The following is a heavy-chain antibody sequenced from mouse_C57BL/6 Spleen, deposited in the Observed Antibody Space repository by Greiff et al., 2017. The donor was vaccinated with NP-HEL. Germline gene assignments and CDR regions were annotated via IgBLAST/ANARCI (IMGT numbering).Heavy chain of an antibody. CDR3: ARYYYGSTGYFDV. Sequence: QVQLQQSGAELAKPGASVKLSCKASGYTFTSYWMHWVKQRPGQGLEWIGYINTSSGYTKYNQKFKDKATLTADKSSSTAYMQLSSLTYEDSAVYYCARYYYGSTGYFDVWGTGTTVTVSS. D-gene: IGHD1-1*01. V-gene: IGHV1-7*01. CDR1: GYTFTSYW. CDR2: INTSSGYT. J-gene: IGHJ1*03.